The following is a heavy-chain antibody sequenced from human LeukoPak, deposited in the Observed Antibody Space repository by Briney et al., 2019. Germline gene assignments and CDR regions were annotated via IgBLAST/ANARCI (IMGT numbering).Heavy chain of an antibody. V-gene: IGHV3-7*01. D-gene: IGHD1-26*01. CDR2: IKGDESAR. CDR3: ARDVVGSLDY. CDR1: GFTFSSYW. Sequence: PGGSLRLSCAASGFTFSSYWMAWVRQAPGKGLEWVANIKGDESARHQADSVKGRFTISRDNTRNSLYLQMTNLRGDDTAVYYCARDVVGSLDYWGQGTLVTVPS. J-gene: IGHJ4*02.